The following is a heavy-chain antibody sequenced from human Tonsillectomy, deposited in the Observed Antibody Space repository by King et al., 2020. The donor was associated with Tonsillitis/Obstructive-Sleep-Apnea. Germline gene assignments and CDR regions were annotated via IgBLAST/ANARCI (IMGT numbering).Heavy chain of an antibody. J-gene: IGHJ6*02. CDR3: AREVDYGMDV. D-gene: IGHD2-2*01. CDR2: IYYSGST. CDR1: GGSITSYY. V-gene: IGHV4-59*12. Sequence: VQLQESGPGLVKPSETLSLTCTVSGGSITSYYWNWIRQPPGKGLEWIGYIYYSGSTKYNPSLKSRVTISVDTSKNQFSLNVSSVPAADTAVYYCAREVDYGMDVWGQGTTVTVSS.